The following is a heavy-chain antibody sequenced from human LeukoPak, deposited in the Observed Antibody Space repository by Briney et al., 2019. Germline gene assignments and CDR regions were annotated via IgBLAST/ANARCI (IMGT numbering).Heavy chain of an antibody. CDR2: IYYSGST. CDR1: GGSISSYY. D-gene: IGHD6-13*01. V-gene: IGHV4-59*01. CDR3: ARCSKAGIAAAGSPYYYYGMDV. Sequence: PSETLSLTCTVSGGSISSYYRSWIRQPPGKGLEWIGYIYYSGSTNYNPSLKSRVTISVDTSKNQFSLKLSSVTAAYTAVYYCARCSKAGIAAAGSPYYYYGMDVWGQGTAATVSS. J-gene: IGHJ6*02.